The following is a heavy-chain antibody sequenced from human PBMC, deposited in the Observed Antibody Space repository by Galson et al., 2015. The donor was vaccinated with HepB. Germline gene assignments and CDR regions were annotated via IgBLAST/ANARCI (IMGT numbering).Heavy chain of an antibody. CDR2: ISRSGRTI. V-gene: IGHV3-48*03. CDR3: ARGLLWFGELDGRHLFDM. Sequence: SLRLSCAGSKFDFRSYEMNWVRQAPGMGLEWVAHISRSGRTIYYVDSVKGRFTISRDNAKKSLYLEMKSLRPEDTAVYYCARGLLWFGELDGRHLFDMWGQGTMVRVSS. CDR1: KFDFRSYE. D-gene: IGHD3-10*01. J-gene: IGHJ3*02.